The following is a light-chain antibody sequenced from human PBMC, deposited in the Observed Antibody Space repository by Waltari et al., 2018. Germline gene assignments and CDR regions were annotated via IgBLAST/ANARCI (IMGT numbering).Light chain of an antibody. CDR1: QSVLYRSNNNNY. V-gene: IGKV4-1*01. Sequence: DIVMTQSPDSLAVSLGARATIHCKSSQSVLYRSNNNNYLAWYQQKPGQPPKLLIYWASTRESGVPDRFSGSGSGTDFTLTISSLQVADVAVYYCQQYYNTPWTFGQGTKVEIK. J-gene: IGKJ1*01. CDR2: WAS. CDR3: QQYYNTPWT.